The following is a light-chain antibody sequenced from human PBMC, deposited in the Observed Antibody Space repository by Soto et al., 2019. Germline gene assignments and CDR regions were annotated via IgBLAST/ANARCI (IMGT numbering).Light chain of an antibody. V-gene: IGLV2-8*01. CDR2: EVT. CDR3: SSYAHPNNYL. CDR1: ISDVGGYNF. Sequence: QSVLTQPASVSGSPGQSITISCTGTISDVGGYNFVSWYQHRPGTAPKLMIYEVTKRTSGVPDRFSGSKSGNTASLTVSGLQVEDEGDYYCSSYAHPNNYLFGTRTKVTV. J-gene: IGLJ1*01.